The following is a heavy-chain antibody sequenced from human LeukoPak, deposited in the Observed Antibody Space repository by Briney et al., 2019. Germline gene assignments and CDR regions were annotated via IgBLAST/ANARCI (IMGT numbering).Heavy chain of an antibody. J-gene: IGHJ4*02. CDR1: GFTFSDYG. CDR3: ARGIDY. CDR2: ISDSGVST. Sequence: GGSLRLSCAASGFTFSDYGMSWVRQAPGKGLEWVSFISDSGVSTYYADSVKGRFTISRDNSKNTLYLQMNSLRVEDTAVYYCARGIDYWGRGTLVTVSS. V-gene: IGHV3-23*01.